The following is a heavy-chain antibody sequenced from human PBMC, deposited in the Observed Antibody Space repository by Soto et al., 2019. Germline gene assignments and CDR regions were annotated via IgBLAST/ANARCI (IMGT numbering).Heavy chain of an antibody. CDR3: ARARFDSWSHIYYGLDV. V-gene: IGHV4-34*01. Sequence: PSETLSLTSDLYGGSFSAYSCTWLRQSPGKGLEWIGEIAHGGSTDYNPALKSRLVMSVDTSKNQFSLRVTSVTAADAAVYFCARARFDSWSHIYYGLDVWGQGTTVTVSS. CDR1: GGSFSAYS. J-gene: IGHJ6*02. CDR2: IAHGGST. D-gene: IGHD3-3*01.